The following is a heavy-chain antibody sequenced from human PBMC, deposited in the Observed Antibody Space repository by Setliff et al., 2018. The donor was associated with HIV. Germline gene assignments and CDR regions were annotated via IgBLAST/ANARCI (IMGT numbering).Heavy chain of an antibody. CDR1: GDSTSSYY. Sequence: SQTLSLTCPVSGDSTSSYYWSWIRQPPGKGLEWIGYIYTTGSTNYNPSLKSRVTISLDTSKNQLSLKLSSVTAADTAVYYCAHYYYDTSGQPFDYWGQGTLVTVSS. D-gene: IGHD3-22*01. CDR3: AHYYYDTSGQPFDY. J-gene: IGHJ4*02. CDR2: IYTTGST. V-gene: IGHV4-4*09.